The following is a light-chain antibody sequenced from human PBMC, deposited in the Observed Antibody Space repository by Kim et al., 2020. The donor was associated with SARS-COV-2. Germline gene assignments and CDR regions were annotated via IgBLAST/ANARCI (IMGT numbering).Light chain of an antibody. Sequence: KSVIIACTRSSGDIASSFVRWYLQRPGSAPTPVIYEDDQRPSGTPDRFSGSIDSSSNAASLTISGLKTEDEADYYCQSYDGNNHIIFGGGTQLTVL. J-gene: IGLJ2*01. CDR3: QSYDGNNHII. CDR1: SGDIASSF. V-gene: IGLV6-57*03. CDR2: EDD.